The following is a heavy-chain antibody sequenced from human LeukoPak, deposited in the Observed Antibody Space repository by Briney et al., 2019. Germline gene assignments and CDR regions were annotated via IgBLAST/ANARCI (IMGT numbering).Heavy chain of an antibody. CDR3: AKAHYYYGSGSLNTFDY. V-gene: IGHV3-23*01. J-gene: IGHJ4*02. CDR1: GFTFSNYA. CDR2: ISGSGGST. D-gene: IGHD3-10*01. Sequence: PGVSLRLSCAASGFTFSNYAMTWVRQAPGKGLEWVSAISGSGGSTYYADSVKGRSTISRDNSKNTVYLQMNSLRAEDTAVYYCAKAHYYYGSGSLNTFDYWGQGTLVTVSS.